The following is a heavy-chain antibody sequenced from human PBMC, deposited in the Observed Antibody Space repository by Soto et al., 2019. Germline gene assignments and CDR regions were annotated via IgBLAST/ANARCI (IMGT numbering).Heavy chain of an antibody. D-gene: IGHD5-18*01. CDR2: IYHRGST. J-gene: IGHJ4*02. V-gene: IGHV4-4*02. Sequence: QVQLQESGPGLVKPSGTLSLTCAVSGGSISSSNWWSWVRQPPGKGLEWIGEIYHRGSTSYDPSLKRRLTXXVXKXXNQFSLKLSSVTAADTAVYYCASVEGRYSSRPFEYWGQGTLVTVSS. CDR3: ASVEGRYSSRPFEY. CDR1: GGSISSSNW.